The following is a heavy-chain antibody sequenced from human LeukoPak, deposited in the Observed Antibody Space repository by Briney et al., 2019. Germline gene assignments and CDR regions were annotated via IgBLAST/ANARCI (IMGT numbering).Heavy chain of an antibody. CDR1: DSTFSTYG. Sequence: PGGSLRLSCVASDSTFSTYGMHWVRQAPGKGLEWVAVISFDGSHKYYADSVKGRFTISRDNSENTLFLQMNSLRVEDTAVYYCARGGLFHYDSSGFDYWGQGTLVTVSS. V-gene: IGHV3-30*03. CDR3: ARGGLFHYDSSGFDY. J-gene: IGHJ4*02. D-gene: IGHD3-22*01. CDR2: ISFDGSHK.